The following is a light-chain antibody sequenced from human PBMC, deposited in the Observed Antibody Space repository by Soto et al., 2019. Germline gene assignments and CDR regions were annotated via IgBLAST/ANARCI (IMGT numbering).Light chain of an antibody. V-gene: IGKV1-27*01. CDR1: QGISTF. Sequence: DIQMTQSPSSLSASVGDRVTITCRASQGISTFLAWYQQKPGKVPKLLIYAASTLQSGVPSRFSGSGYGTDFTLTIVSLQPEDVATYYCQKYNSAPQMFGQGTKVEIK. CDR2: AAS. CDR3: QKYNSAPQM. J-gene: IGKJ1*01.